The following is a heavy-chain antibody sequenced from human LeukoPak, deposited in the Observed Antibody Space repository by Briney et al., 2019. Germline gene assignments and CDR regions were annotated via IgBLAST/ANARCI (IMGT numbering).Heavy chain of an antibody. CDR1: GFTVITND. CDR2: ISGSGGST. D-gene: IGHD3-3*01. Sequence: GGSLRLSCAASGFTVITNDMTWVRQAPGKGLEWVSAISGSGGSTYYADSVKGRFTISRDNSKNTLYLQMNSLRAEDTAVYNCSENFQPNSIFWVANIRGFAFDIWGQGTMVTVSS. J-gene: IGHJ3*02. V-gene: IGHV3-23*01. CDR3: SENFQPNSIFWVANIRGFAFDI.